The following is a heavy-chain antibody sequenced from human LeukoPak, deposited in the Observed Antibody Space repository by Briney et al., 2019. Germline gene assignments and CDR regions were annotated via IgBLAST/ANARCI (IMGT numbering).Heavy chain of an antibody. CDR2: ISSTGGTI. D-gene: IGHD1-14*01. CDR3: ARVAASETPYMDV. V-gene: IGHV3-48*04. CDR1: GFTFSSNS. J-gene: IGHJ6*03. Sequence: GGSLRLSCAASGFTFSSNSMNWVRQAPGKGLEWVSYISSTGGTIYYADSMKGRFTISRDNAKNSLYLQMNSLRAEDTAVYHCARVAASETPYMDVWGKGTTVTVSS.